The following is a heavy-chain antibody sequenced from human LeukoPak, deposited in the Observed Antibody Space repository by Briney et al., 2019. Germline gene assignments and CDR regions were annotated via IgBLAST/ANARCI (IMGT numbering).Heavy chain of an antibody. D-gene: IGHD3-10*01. V-gene: IGHV4-34*01. CDR3: ARAYGSGSYHSNWFES. J-gene: IGHJ5*01. Sequence: SETLSLTCTVSGGSISGYYWTWIRQPPGKGLEWIGEVNHSGSTNYNPSLKSRVTMSVDTSMNQFSLRLNSVTAADTAVYYCARAYGSGSYHSNWFESWGQGTLVIVSS. CDR1: GGSISGYY. CDR2: VNHSGST.